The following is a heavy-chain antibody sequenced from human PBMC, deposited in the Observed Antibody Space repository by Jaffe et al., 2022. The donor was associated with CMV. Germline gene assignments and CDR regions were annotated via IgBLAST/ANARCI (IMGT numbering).Heavy chain of an antibody. V-gene: IGHV3-21*01. J-gene: IGHJ6*03. CDR1: GFTFSSYS. CDR3: ASWQVYKEHYYYYMDV. D-gene: IGHD2-8*01. Sequence: EVQLVESGGGLVKPGGSLRLSCAASGFTFSSYSMNWVRQAPGKGLEWVSSISSSSSYIYYADSVKGRFTISRDNAKNSLYLQMNSLRAEDTAVYYCASWQVYKEHYYYYMDVWGKGTTVTVSS. CDR2: ISSSSSYI.